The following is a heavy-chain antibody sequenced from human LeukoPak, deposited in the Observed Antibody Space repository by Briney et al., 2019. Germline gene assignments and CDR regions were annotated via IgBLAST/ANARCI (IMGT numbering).Heavy chain of an antibody. CDR3: ARHYYDSSGYRRDYYFDY. D-gene: IGHD3-22*01. J-gene: IGHJ4*02. CDR2: ILYSGRT. V-gene: IGHV4-39*01. CDR1: GVSITSSSDY. Sequence: SETLSLTCTVSGVSITSSSDYWGWVRQPPGRGLEWIGSILYSGRTYYTSSLKSRLTMSIDTSKNRFSLKLSSVTAADTATYYCARHYYDSSGYRRDYYFDYWGQGTLVTVSS.